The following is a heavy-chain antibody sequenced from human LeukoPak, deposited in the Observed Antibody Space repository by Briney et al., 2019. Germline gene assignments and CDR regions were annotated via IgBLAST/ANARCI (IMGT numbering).Heavy chain of an antibody. CDR2: IYHSGST. V-gene: IGHV4-30-2*01. CDR1: GGSISSGGYS. Sequence: SQTLSLTCAVSGGSISSGGYSWSWIRQPPGKGLEWIGYIYHSGSTYFNPSLKSRVTISVDRSKNQLSLKLSSVTAADTAVYYCARLYYYDSSGYYYSAFDIWGQGTMVTVSS. D-gene: IGHD3-22*01. CDR3: ARLYYYDSSGYYYSAFDI. J-gene: IGHJ3*02.